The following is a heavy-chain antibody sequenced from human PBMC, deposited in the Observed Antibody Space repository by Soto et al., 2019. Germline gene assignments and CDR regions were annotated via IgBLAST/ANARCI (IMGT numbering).Heavy chain of an antibody. V-gene: IGHV3-7*01. CDR1: AFTFSRYW. CDR3: AISSGWSGRLDV. D-gene: IGHD6-19*01. Sequence: PGGSLRLSCVASAFTFSRYWMSWVRQAPGKGLEWVASIHQDGSEKYYVGSLKGRFTISRDNAKNSLYLQMNSLRAEDTAVYYCAISSGWSGRLDVWGQGTTVTVSS. CDR2: IHQDGSEK. J-gene: IGHJ6*02.